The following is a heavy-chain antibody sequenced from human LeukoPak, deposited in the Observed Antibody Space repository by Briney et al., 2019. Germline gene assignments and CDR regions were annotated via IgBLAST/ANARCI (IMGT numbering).Heavy chain of an antibody. Sequence: PSETLSLTCSVSGGSISSRSCYWGWIRQPPGKGLEWIGGIYYSGSTYYNPSLKSRVTISVDTSKNQFSLKLSSVTAADTAVYYCARRAYGSGSYSWFDPWGQGTLVTVSS. CDR1: GGSISSRSCY. V-gene: IGHV4-39*07. D-gene: IGHD3-10*01. CDR2: IYYSGST. CDR3: ARRAYGSGSYSWFDP. J-gene: IGHJ5*02.